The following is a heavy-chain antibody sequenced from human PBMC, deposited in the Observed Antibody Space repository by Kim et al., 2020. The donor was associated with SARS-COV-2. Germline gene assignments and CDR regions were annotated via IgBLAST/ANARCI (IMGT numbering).Heavy chain of an antibody. J-gene: IGHJ6*02. CDR3: ARGDSRDIVVVVDYYYGMDV. D-gene: IGHD2-15*01. Sequence: ASVKVSCKASGYTFTSYGISWVRQAPGQGLEWMGWISAYNGNTNYAQKLQGRVTMTTDTSTSTAYMELRSLRSDDTAVYYCARGDSRDIVVVVDYYYGMDVWGQGTTVTVSS. V-gene: IGHV1-18*01. CDR1: GYTFTSYG. CDR2: ISAYNGNT.